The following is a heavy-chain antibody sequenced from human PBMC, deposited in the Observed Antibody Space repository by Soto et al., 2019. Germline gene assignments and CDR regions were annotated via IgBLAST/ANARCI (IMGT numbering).Heavy chain of an antibody. Sequence: QVQLMQSGAEVKKPGSSVKVSCKASGGTLNTYAITWMRQAPGQRLEWMGGIIPIFGSANYAQKFQDRLTITADDSTSTAYMELSRLRSEDTAVYYCATYCGGDCYPASYYFSYWGQGTLVTVSS. CDR2: IIPIFGSA. CDR1: GGTLNTYA. V-gene: IGHV1-69*12. J-gene: IGHJ4*02. D-gene: IGHD2-21*02. CDR3: ATYCGGDCYPASYYFSY.